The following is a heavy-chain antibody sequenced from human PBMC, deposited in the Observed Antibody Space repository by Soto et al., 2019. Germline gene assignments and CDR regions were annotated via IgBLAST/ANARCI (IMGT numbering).Heavy chain of an antibody. Sequence: QLQLQESGPGLVKPSETLSLTCTVSGGSISSSSYFWGWIRQPPGKGLEWIGTIYYSGSSYYNPSPKSRVTISVDTSKNQYSLKLSSVAAEDTAVYYCATSNWFDPWGQGTMVTVSS. V-gene: IGHV4-39*01. J-gene: IGHJ5*02. CDR1: GGSISSSSYF. CDR3: ATSNWFDP. CDR2: IYYSGSS.